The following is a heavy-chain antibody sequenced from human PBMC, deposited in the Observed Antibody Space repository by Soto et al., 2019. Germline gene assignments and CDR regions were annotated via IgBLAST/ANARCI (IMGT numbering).Heavy chain of an antibody. CDR1: GFTFSSYW. J-gene: IGHJ4*02. CDR2: IKQDGSEK. D-gene: IGHD6-19*01. CDR3: ARVVAVAGYVEWQCNDY. V-gene: IGHV3-7*05. Sequence: PGGSLRLSCAASGFTFSSYWMSWVRQAPGKGLERVANIKQDGSEKYYVDSVKGRFTISRDNAKNSLYLQMNSLRAEDTAVYYCARVVAVAGYVEWQCNDYWGQGTLVTVSS.